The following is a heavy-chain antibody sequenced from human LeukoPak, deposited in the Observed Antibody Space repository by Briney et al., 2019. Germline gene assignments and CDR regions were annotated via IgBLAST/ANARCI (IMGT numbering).Heavy chain of an antibody. V-gene: IGHV4-59*01. J-gene: IGHJ1*01. CDR1: GGSISSYY. Sequence: PSETLSLTCTVSGGSISSYYWSWIRQPPGKGLEWIGYIYYSGSTNYNPSLKSRVIISVDTSKNQFSLKLSSMTAADTAVYYCATYSSTGIFQHWGQSTLVTVSS. D-gene: IGHD6-13*01. CDR3: ATYSSTGIFQH. CDR2: IYYSGST.